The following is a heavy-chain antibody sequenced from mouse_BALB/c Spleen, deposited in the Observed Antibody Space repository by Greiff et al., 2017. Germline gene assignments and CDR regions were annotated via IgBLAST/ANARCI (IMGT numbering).Heavy chain of an antibody. CDR1: GFNIKDTY. Sequence: EVQLQQSGAELVKPGASVKLSCTASGFNIKDTYMHWVKQRPEQGLEWIGRIDPANGNTKYDPKFQGKATITADTSSNTAYLQLSSLTSEDTAVYYCAYDYGSSYGFAYWGQGTLVTVSA. CDR3: AYDYGSSYGFAY. V-gene: IGHV14-3*02. D-gene: IGHD1-1*01. J-gene: IGHJ3*01. CDR2: IDPANGNT.